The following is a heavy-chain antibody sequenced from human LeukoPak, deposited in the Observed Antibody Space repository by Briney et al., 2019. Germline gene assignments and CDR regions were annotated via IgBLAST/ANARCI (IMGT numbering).Heavy chain of an antibody. CDR1: GYSFTNYW. D-gene: IGHD5-24*01. CDR2: IYPGDSDA. V-gene: IGHV5-51*01. CDR3: ARAHTLDRITKYYFDY. Sequence: GESLQISCQGSGYSFTNYWIGWVRPVPGKGLEWMGIIYPGDSDARYSPSFHGQVTISADKSISTAYLQWSSLKASDTAMYYCARAHTLDRITKYYFDYWGQGTLVTVSS. J-gene: IGHJ4*02.